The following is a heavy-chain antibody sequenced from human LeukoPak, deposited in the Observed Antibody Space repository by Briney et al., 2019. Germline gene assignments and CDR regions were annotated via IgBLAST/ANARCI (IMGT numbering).Heavy chain of an antibody. D-gene: IGHD2-15*01. J-gene: IGHJ3*02. CDR2: IYYSGST. CDR1: GGSISSYY. CDR3: ARTDIVVVVAASTLDAFDI. V-gene: IGHV4-59*12. Sequence: SETLSLTCTVSGGSISSYYWSWIRQPPGKGLEWIGYIYYSGSTNYNPSLKSRVTISVDTSKNQFSLKLSSVTAADTAVYYCARTDIVVVVAASTLDAFDIWGQGTMVTVSS.